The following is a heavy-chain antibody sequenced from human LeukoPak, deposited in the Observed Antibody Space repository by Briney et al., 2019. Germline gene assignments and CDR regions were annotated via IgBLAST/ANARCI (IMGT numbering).Heavy chain of an antibody. CDR2: IYYSGST. CDR3: ARGPVFGELLT. J-gene: IGHJ4*02. V-gene: IGHV4-59*01. D-gene: IGHD3-10*02. Sequence: SETLSLTCTVPGGSISSYYWSWIRQPPGKGLEWIGYIYYSGSTNYNPSLKSRVTISVDTSKNQFSLKLSSVTAADTAVYYCARGPVFGELLTWGQGTLVTVSS. CDR1: GGSISSYY.